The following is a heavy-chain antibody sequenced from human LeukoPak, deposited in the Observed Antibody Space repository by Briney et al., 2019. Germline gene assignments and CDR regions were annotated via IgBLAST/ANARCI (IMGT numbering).Heavy chain of an antibody. CDR3: AREDDHGGNSGINWFDP. J-gene: IGHJ5*02. D-gene: IGHD4-23*01. CDR2: ISSSGSTI. Sequence: GGSLRLSCAASGFTFSDYSMSWIRQAPGKGLEWVSYISSSGSTIYYADSVKGRFTISRDNAKNSLYLQMNSLRAEDTAVYYCAREDDHGGNSGINWFDPWGQGTLVTVSS. V-gene: IGHV3-11*01. CDR1: GFTFSDYS.